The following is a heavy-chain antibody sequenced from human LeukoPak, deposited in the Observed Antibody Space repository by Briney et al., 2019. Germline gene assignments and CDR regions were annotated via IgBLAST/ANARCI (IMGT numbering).Heavy chain of an antibody. V-gene: IGHV1-2*04. Sequence: ASVKVSCKASGYTFTGYYMHWVRQAPGQGLEWMGWINPNSGGTNYAQKFQGWVTMTRDTSISTAYMELSRLRSDDTAVYYCARRIAAHYGMDVWGQGTTVTVSS. CDR1: GYTFTGYY. D-gene: IGHD6-6*01. CDR3: ARRIAAHYGMDV. CDR2: INPNSGGT. J-gene: IGHJ6*02.